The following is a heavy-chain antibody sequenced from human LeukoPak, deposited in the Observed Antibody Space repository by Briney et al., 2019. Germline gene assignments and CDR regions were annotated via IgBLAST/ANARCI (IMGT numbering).Heavy chain of an antibody. CDR3: TKLKDWYGEGFFDY. D-gene: IGHD3-10*01. CDR1: GFTVSSNY. Sequence: GGSLRLSCAASGFTVSSNYMSWVRQPAGKGLEWVSVLYSGGATFYADSVKGRFTISRDTSKNTLYLQMNDLRADDTAVYYCTKLKDWYGEGFFDYWGQGTLVTVSS. CDR2: LYSGGAT. J-gene: IGHJ4*02. V-gene: IGHV3-53*01.